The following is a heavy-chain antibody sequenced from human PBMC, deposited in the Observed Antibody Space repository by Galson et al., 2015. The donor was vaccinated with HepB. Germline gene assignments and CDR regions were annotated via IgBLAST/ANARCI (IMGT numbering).Heavy chain of an antibody. D-gene: IGHD1-26*01. CDR1: GYTFASYA. CDR2: INTNTGNP. J-gene: IGHJ6*02. Sequence: SVKVSCKASGYTFASYAMNWVRQAPGQGLEWMGWINTNTGNPTYAQGFTGRFVFSLDTSVSTAYLQISSLKAEDTAVYYCARDRSLGATTIYYYGMDVWGQGTTATVSS. CDR3: ARDRSLGATTIYYYGMDV. V-gene: IGHV7-4-1*02.